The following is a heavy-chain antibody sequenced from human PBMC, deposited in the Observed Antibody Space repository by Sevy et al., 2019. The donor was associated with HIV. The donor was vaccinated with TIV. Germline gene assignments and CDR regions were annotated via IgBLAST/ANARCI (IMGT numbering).Heavy chain of an antibody. V-gene: IGHV4-59*01. CDR1: GGSISGYY. D-gene: IGHD2-2*01. J-gene: IGHJ4*02. CDR2: IYYSGST. Sequence: SETLSLTCTVSGGSISGYYWSWIRQPPGKGLEWIGYIYYSGSTDYNPSLKSRVTISVDTSKNQFSLKLSSVTAAHTAVYYCARVPCSSTSCYGYYFDYWGQGTLVTVSS. CDR3: ARVPCSSTSCYGYYFDY.